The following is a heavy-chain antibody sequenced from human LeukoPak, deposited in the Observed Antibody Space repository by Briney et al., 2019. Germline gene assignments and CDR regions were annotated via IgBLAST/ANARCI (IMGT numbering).Heavy chain of an antibody. CDR1: GFTFSSYS. V-gene: IGHV3-48*04. Sequence: GGSLRLSCAASGFTFSSYSMNWVRQAPGKGLEWVSYISSSSTIYYADSVKGRFTISRDNAKNSLYLQMNSLRAEDTAVYYCARVVRIGIAAAGDHFDYWGQGTLVTVSS. CDR3: ARVVRIGIAAAGDHFDY. J-gene: IGHJ4*02. D-gene: IGHD6-13*01. CDR2: ISSSSTI.